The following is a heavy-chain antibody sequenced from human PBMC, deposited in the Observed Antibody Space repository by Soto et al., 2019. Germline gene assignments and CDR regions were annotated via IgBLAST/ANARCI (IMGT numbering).Heavy chain of an antibody. D-gene: IGHD3-3*01. CDR1: GYSFTSYW. V-gene: IGHV5-51*01. Sequence: GESLKISCKGSGYSFTSYWIGWVRQMPGKGLEWMGIIYPGDSDTRYSPSFQGQVTISADKSISTAYLQWSSLKASDTAMYYCARHETIFGVVTRLDAFDIWGQGTMVTVSS. CDR3: ARHETIFGVVTRLDAFDI. CDR2: IYPGDSDT. J-gene: IGHJ3*02.